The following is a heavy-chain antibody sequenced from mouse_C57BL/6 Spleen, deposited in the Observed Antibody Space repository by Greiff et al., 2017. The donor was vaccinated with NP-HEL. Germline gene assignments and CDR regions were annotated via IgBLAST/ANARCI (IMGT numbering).Heavy chain of an antibody. CDR2: IHPDSGST. Sequence: VQLQQPGAELVKPGASVKLSCKASGYTFTSYWMHWVKQGPGQGLEWIGMIHPDSGSTNYNEKLKSKATLTVDKASSTAYMQLSSLRSEDSAVYYCARGGQGGYWGQGTTLTVSS. CDR3: ARGGQGGY. D-gene: IGHD1-1*02. CDR1: GYTFTSYW. J-gene: IGHJ2*01. V-gene: IGHV1-64*01.